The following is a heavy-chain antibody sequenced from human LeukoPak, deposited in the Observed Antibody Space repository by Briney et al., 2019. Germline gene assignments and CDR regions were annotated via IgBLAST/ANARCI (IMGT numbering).Heavy chain of an antibody. J-gene: IGHJ4*02. V-gene: IGHV4-39*01. D-gene: IGHD2-21*02. CDR1: GGSISSSSYY. Sequence: PSETLSLTCTVSGGSISSSSYYWGWIRQPPGKGLEWIGSIYYSGSTYYNPSLKSRVPISVDTSKNQFSLKLSSVTAADTAVYYCASGAAYRGGDCPPGPVDYWGQGTLVTVSS. CDR2: IYYSGST. CDR3: ASGAAYRGGDCPPGPVDY.